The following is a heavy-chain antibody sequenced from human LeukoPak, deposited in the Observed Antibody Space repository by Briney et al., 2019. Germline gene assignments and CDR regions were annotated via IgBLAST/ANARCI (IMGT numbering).Heavy chain of an antibody. D-gene: IGHD4/OR15-4a*01. V-gene: IGHV1-2*02. CDR3: ARDERYSYGDNHYPDLGF. Sequence: ASVKVSCKASGDTFTGYYLFWVRQAPGQGLEWMGWINPNSGATKYAQNFQGRVTLTSDTSIRTTYMELSSLRSDDTAVYYCARDERYSYGDNHYPDLGFWGQGTPVTVSS. CDR2: INPNSGAT. CDR1: GDTFTGYY. J-gene: IGHJ4*02.